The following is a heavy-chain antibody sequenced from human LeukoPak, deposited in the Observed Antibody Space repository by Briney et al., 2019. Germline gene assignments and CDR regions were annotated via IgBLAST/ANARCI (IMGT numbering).Heavy chain of an antibody. CDR2: TNQNGSET. D-gene: IGHD3-22*01. CDR3: ARKKYYYDTSTYGWFDP. V-gene: IGHV3-7*01. CDR1: GFTFSTYW. J-gene: IGHJ5*02. Sequence: GGSLRLSCAASGFTFSTYWMTWVRQAPGKGLEWVANTNQNGSETYYVDSVKGRFTISRDNAKNSLYLQMNSLRVEDTAVYYCARKKYYYDTSTYGWFDPWGQGISVTVSS.